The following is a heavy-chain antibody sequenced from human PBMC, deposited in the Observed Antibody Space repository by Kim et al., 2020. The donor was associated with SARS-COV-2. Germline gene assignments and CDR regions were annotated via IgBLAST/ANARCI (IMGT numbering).Heavy chain of an antibody. V-gene: IGHV7-4-1*02. CDR3: ARGWHCSGGSCYWASYYYYGMGV. CDR1: GYTFTSYA. CDR2: INTNTGNP. J-gene: IGHJ6*02. D-gene: IGHD2-15*01. Sequence: ASVKVSCKASGYTFTSYAMNWVRQAPGQGLEWMGWINTNTGNPTYAQGFTGRFVFSLDTSVSTAYLQISSLKAEDTAVYYCARGWHCSGGSCYWASYYYYGMGVWGQGTTVTVSS.